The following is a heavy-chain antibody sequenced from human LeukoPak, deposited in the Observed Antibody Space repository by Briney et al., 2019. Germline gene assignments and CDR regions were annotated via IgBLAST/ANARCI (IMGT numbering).Heavy chain of an antibody. CDR2: ISWNSGSI. CDR1: GFTFSSYA. Sequence: GGSLRLSCAASGFTFSSYAMHWVRQAPGKGLEWVSGISWNSGSIGYADSVKGRFTISRDNAKNSLYLQMNSLRAEDTALYYCAKDRSSGWTGHYFDYWGQGTLVTVSS. CDR3: AKDRSSGWTGHYFDY. D-gene: IGHD6-19*01. V-gene: IGHV3-9*01. J-gene: IGHJ4*02.